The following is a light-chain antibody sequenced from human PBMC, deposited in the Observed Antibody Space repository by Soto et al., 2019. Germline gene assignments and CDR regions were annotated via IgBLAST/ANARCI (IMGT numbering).Light chain of an antibody. CDR3: SSYAGDNNVL. CDR2: EVN. CDR1: SSDVGGYNY. V-gene: IGLV2-8*01. J-gene: IGLJ2*01. Sequence: QSALTQPPSASGSPGQSVTISCTGTSSDVGGYNYVSWYRQYPGKAPKFIIYEVNKRPSGVPDRFFGSKSGNTASLTVSGLQAEDEADYYCSSYAGDNNVLFGGGTKLTVL.